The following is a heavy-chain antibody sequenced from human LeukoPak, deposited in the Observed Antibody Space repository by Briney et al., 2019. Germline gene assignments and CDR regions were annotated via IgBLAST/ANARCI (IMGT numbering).Heavy chain of an antibody. Sequence: SETLSLTCTVSGDSISSYYWSWIRQPPGKGLEWIGYIYTSGSTYYNPSLKSRVTISVDTSKNQFSLKLSSVTAADTAVYYCWSYVYAFDIWGQGTMVTVSP. CDR1: GDSISSYY. J-gene: IGHJ3*02. CDR3: WSYVYAFDI. D-gene: IGHD3-10*02. CDR2: IYTSGST. V-gene: IGHV4-4*09.